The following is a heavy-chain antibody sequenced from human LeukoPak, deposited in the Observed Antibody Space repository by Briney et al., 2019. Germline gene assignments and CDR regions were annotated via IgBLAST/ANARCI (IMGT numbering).Heavy chain of an antibody. Sequence: SETLSLTCAVYGGSFSGYYWSWIRQPPGKGLEWIGEINHSGSTNYNPSLKSRVTISVDTSKNQFSLKLSSVTAADTAVYYCASRSGIVSHFDYWGQGTLVTVSS. CDR3: ASRSGIVSHFDY. J-gene: IGHJ4*02. CDR1: GGSFSGYY. CDR2: INHSGST. V-gene: IGHV4-34*01. D-gene: IGHD3-3*01.